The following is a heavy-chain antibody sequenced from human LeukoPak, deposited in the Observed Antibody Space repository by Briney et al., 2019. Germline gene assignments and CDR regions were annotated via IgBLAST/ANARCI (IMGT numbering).Heavy chain of an antibody. V-gene: IGHV4-34*01. Sequence: SETLSLTCADYGGSFSGYYWSWIRQPPGKGLEWIGEINHSGSTNYNPPLKSRVTISVDTSKNQFSLKLSSVTAADTAVYYCARGIAVAGDRYYFDYWGRGTLVTVSS. J-gene: IGHJ4*02. CDR1: GGSFSGYY. CDR3: ARGIAVAGDRYYFDY. D-gene: IGHD6-19*01. CDR2: INHSGST.